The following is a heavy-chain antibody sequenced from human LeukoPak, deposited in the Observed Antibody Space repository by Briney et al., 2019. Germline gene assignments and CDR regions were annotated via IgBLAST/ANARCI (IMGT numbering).Heavy chain of an antibody. CDR1: GLSFSSYE. J-gene: IGHJ4*02. CDR2: ISSDGRVG. CDR3: ARDTLNGPFVISLDF. Sequence: PWGSLRLSCAASGLSFSSYEMNWVRQAPGKGLEWVSHISSDGRVGTYLDSVRGRFTMSRDNAKNFLFLQMNGLRAEDTAVYYCARDTLNGPFVISLDFWGQGALVTVSS. D-gene: IGHD3-9*01. V-gene: IGHV3-48*03.